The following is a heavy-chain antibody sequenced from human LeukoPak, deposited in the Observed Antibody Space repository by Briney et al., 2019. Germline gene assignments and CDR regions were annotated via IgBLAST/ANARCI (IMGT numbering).Heavy chain of an antibody. J-gene: IGHJ4*02. D-gene: IGHD3-22*01. CDR3: AVGPPYYFDSSGYFIADY. CDR2: IYYSGSA. Sequence: SETLSLTCTVSGGSISRSSYYWGWIRQPPGKGLEWIGSIYYSGSAYYNPSLKSRVTISVDTSKNQFSLKLSSVTAADTAVYYCAVGPPYYFDSSGYFIADYWGQGTLVTVSS. V-gene: IGHV4-39*01. CDR1: GGSISRSSYY.